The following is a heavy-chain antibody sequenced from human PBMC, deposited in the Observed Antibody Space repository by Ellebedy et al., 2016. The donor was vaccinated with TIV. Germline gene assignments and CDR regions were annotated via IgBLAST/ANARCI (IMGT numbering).Heavy chain of an antibody. Sequence: GESLKISCVASGFIVSSTHMSWVRQAPGKGLEWVSVIDSGDSTYYADSVKGRFTISRDSYKNILYLQMNSLRVEDTAIYFCAKVVNGFNYGMTNYFDYWGQGTLVTVSS. V-gene: IGHV3-53*01. J-gene: IGHJ4*02. D-gene: IGHD5-24*01. CDR2: IDSGDST. CDR3: AKVVNGFNYGMTNYFDY. CDR1: GFIVSSTH.